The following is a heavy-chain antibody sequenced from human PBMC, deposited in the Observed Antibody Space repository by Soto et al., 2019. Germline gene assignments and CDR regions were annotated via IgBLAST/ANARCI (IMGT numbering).Heavy chain of an antibody. V-gene: IGHV4-59*01. D-gene: IGHD7-27*01. J-gene: IGHJ5*02. CDR1: GGSISSYY. CDR3: ARHTTNWWFDP. Sequence: SETLSLTCTVSGGSISSYYWSWIRQPPGKGLEWIGYIYYSGSTNYNPSLKGRVTISVDTSKNQFSLKLSSVTAADTAVYYCARHTTNWWFDPWGQGTLVTVSS. CDR2: IYYSGST.